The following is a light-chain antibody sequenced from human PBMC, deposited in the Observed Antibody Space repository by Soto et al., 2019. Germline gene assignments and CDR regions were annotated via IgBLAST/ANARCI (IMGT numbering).Light chain of an antibody. Sequence: DIQVTQSPSTLSASVGDRVTITCRASQSISSWSAWYQQKPGKAPKLLIYDASSLESGVPSRFSGSGSGTEFTLTISSLQPDDFATYYCQQYNSYSVWTFGQGTKVDIK. CDR2: DAS. J-gene: IGKJ1*01. CDR3: QQYNSYSVWT. V-gene: IGKV1-5*01. CDR1: QSISSW.